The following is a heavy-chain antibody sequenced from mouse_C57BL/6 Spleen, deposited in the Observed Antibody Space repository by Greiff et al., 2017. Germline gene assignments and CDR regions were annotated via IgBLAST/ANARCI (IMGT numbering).Heavy chain of an antibody. J-gene: IGHJ2*01. V-gene: IGHV1-50*01. Sequence: VQLQQSGAELVKPGASVKLSCKASGYTFTSYWMQWVKQRPGQGLEWIGEIDPSDSYTNYNQKFKGKATLTVDTSSSTAYMQLSSLTSEDSAVYYCAIYGSSYFDYWGQGTTLTVSS. CDR3: AIYGSSYFDY. CDR1: GYTFTSYW. D-gene: IGHD1-1*01. CDR2: IDPSDSYT.